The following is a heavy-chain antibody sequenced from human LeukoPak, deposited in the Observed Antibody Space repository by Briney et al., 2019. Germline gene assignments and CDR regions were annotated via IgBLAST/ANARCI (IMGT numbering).Heavy chain of an antibody. CDR3: ARDMGGSGSQPDY. J-gene: IGHJ4*02. V-gene: IGHV3-33*01. CDR1: GFTFSAYG. CDR2: IWYDGNKK. D-gene: IGHD3-10*01. Sequence: GRSLRLSCEASGFTFSAYGMHWVRQAPGKGLEWVAIIWYDGNKKYYADSVKGRFIISRDNSENTLYLQVNSLRAEDTAVYYCARDMGGSGSQPDYWGQGTLVTVSS.